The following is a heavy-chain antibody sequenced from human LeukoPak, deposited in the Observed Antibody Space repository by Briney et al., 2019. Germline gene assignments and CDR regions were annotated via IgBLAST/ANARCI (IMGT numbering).Heavy chain of an antibody. D-gene: IGHD2-15*01. J-gene: IGHJ6*03. V-gene: IGHV4-34*01. CDR2: INHSGST. CDR3: ARATPYCSGGSRYKNSPRRTYYMDV. Sequence: PLETLSLTCAVYGGSFSGYYWSWIRQPPGKGLEWIGEINHSGSTNYNPSLKSRVTISVDTSKNQFSLKLSSVTAADTAVYYCARATPYCSGGSRYKNSPRRTYYMDVWGKGTTVTVSS. CDR1: GGSFSGYY.